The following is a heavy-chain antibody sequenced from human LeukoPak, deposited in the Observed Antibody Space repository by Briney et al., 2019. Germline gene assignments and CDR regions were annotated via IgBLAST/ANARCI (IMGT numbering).Heavy chain of an antibody. CDR1: GFTFSSYG. CDR3: ARGVVVVGIVAFDI. Sequence: GGSLRLSCAASGFTFSSYGMHWVRQAPGKGLEWVAFIRYDGINKYYGDSVKGRFTISRDNSKNTLYLQMNSLRAEDTAVYYCARGVVVVGIVAFDIWGQGTMVTVSS. CDR2: IRYDGINK. D-gene: IGHD2-15*01. J-gene: IGHJ3*02. V-gene: IGHV3-30*02.